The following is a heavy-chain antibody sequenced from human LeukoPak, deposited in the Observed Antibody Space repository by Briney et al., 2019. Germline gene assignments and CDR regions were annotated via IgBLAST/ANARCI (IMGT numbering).Heavy chain of an antibody. CDR1: GFTFSSYG. CDR3: TTDSQRWNYDSSGYYYAYDY. V-gene: IGHV3-23*01. CDR2: ISGSGGST. Sequence: LPGGSLRLSCAASGFTFSSYGMSWVRQAPGKGLEWVSAISGSGGSTYYADSVKGRFTISRDNSKNTLYLQMNSLKTEDTAVYYCTTDSQRWNYDSSGYYYAYDYWGQGTLVTVSS. D-gene: IGHD3-22*01. J-gene: IGHJ4*02.